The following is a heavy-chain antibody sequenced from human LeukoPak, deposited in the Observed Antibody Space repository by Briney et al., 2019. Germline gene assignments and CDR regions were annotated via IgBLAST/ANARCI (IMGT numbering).Heavy chain of an antibody. CDR2: IYYSGST. D-gene: IGHD1-26*01. J-gene: IGHJ4*02. CDR1: GGSISTYY. V-gene: IGHV4-59*01. CDR3: ARERDLGKDFDY. Sequence: SETLSLTCTVSGGSISTYYWSWIRQPPGKGLEWIGYIYYSGSTNYNPSLKSRVTISVDTSKNQFSLKLSSVTAADTAVYYCARERDLGKDFDYWGQGTLVTVSS.